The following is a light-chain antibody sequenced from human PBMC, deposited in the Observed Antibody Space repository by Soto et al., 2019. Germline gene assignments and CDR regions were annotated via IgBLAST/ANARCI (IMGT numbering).Light chain of an antibody. CDR2: EAS. J-gene: IGKJ4*02. CDR1: QSVSSC. Sequence: EIVLTQSPATLSLSPGERATLSCRASQSVSSCLAWYQQKPGQAPRLLIYEASNRATGIPARFSGSGSGTDFTLTLSSLEPEDFAVYYCQQRSNWTPLTFGGGTKVEIK. V-gene: IGKV3-11*01. CDR3: QQRSNWTPLT.